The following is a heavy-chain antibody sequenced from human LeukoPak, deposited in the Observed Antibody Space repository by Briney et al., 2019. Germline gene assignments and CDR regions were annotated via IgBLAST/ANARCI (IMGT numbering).Heavy chain of an antibody. CDR1: GGSISGSSDY. D-gene: IGHD5-24*01. V-gene: IGHV4-39*01. J-gene: IGHJ4*02. CDR2: IYYSGNT. CDR3: ARHRSGWLQSSFDY. Sequence: SETLSLTCTVSGGSISGSSDYWGWIRQPPGKGLEWIGSIYYSGNTYDNPSLKSRVTISVDTSKKQFSLKVRYVTAADTAVYYCARHRSGWLQSSFDYWGQGIMVTVSS.